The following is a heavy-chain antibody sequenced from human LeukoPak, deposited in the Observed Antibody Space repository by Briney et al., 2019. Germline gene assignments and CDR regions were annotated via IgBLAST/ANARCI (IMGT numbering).Heavy chain of an antibody. J-gene: IGHJ4*02. V-gene: IGHV3-30*18. CDR1: GFTFSSYG. Sequence: PGGSLRLSCAASGFTFSSYGMRWVRQAPGKGLEWVAVISYDGSNKYYADSVKGRFTISRDNSKNTLYLQMNSLRAEDTAVYYCAKDPGYCSGGSCPHYFDYWGQGTLVTVSS. D-gene: IGHD2-15*01. CDR2: ISYDGSNK. CDR3: AKDPGYCSGGSCPHYFDY.